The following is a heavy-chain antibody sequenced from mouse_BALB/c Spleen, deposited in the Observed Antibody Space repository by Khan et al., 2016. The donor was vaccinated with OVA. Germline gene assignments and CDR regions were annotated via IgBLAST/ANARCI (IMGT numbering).Heavy chain of an antibody. D-gene: IGHD1-1*01. CDR3: AREWDYYGSSYFDY. CDR2: IWAGGST. J-gene: IGHJ2*01. Sequence: QVQLKQSGPGLVAPSQSLSITCTVSGFSLTSYGVHWVRQPPGKGLEWLGVIWAGGSTNYNSALMSRLSISKDNSKSQVFLKMNSLQTDDTAMYYCAREWDYYGSSYFDYWGQGTTLTVSS. V-gene: IGHV2-9*02. CDR1: GFSLTSYG.